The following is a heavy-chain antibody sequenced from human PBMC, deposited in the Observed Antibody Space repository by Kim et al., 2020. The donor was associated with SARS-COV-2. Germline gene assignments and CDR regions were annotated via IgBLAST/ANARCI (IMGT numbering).Heavy chain of an antibody. Sequence: KSRVTISVDTSKNQFSLKLSSVTAADTAVYYCARAVSQLQYSSGWYYFDYWGQGTLVTVSS. D-gene: IGHD6-19*01. J-gene: IGHJ4*02. CDR3: ARAVSQLQYSSGWYYFDY. V-gene: IGHV4-39*07.